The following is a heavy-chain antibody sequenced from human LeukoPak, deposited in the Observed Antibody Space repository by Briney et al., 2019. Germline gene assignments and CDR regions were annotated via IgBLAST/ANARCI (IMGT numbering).Heavy chain of an antibody. CDR2: IYYSGST. CDR1: GGSVSSGIYY. CDR3: AREPGETDEGFEY. V-gene: IGHV4-61*01. Sequence: SETLSLTCTVSGGSVSSGIYYWNWIRQPPGKGLEWIGHIYYSGSTDYNPSLKSRVTISADTSKNQFSLKMTSVTAADTAVYYCAREPGETDEGFEYWGQGTLVTVSS. D-gene: IGHD1-14*01. J-gene: IGHJ4*02.